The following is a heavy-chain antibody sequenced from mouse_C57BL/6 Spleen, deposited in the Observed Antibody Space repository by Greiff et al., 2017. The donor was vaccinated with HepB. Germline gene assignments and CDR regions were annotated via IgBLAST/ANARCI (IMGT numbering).Heavy chain of an antibody. CDR3: ARYGNSFDY. D-gene: IGHD2-1*01. J-gene: IGHJ2*01. Sequence: EVQLQQSGPVLVKPGASVKMSCKASGYTFTDYYMNWVKQSHGKSLEWIGVINPYNGGTSYNQKFKGKATLTVDKSSSTAYMELNSLTSEDSAVYYCARYGNSFDYWGQGTTLTVSS. CDR1: GYTFTDYY. CDR2: INPYNGGT. V-gene: IGHV1-19*01.